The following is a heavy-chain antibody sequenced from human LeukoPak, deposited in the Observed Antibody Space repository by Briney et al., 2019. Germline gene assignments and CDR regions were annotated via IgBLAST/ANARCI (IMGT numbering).Heavy chain of an antibody. CDR1: GGSIRSYY. Sequence: PSETLSLTCTVSGGSIRSYYWSWIRQPAGKGLEWIGRIFSSGSTNYNPSLKSRVTMSVDTSKNQFSLRLTSVTAADTAVYYCARGGDGDILTGLVFDYWGQGTLVTVSS. CDR3: ARGGDGDILTGLVFDY. J-gene: IGHJ4*02. D-gene: IGHD3-9*01. CDR2: IFSSGST. V-gene: IGHV4-4*07.